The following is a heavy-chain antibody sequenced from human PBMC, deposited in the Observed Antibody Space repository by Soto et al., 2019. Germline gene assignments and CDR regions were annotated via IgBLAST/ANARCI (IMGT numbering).Heavy chain of an antibody. D-gene: IGHD6-13*01. CDR1: GFTFSDYY. J-gene: IGHJ5*02. V-gene: IGHV3-11*06. CDR2: ISSSSSYT. CDR3: ARSSSWSPNWFDP. Sequence: GGSLRLSCEASGFTFSDYYMSWIRQAPGKGLEWVSYISSSSSYTNYADSVKGRFTISRDNAKNSLYLQMNSLRAEDTAVYYCARSSSWSPNWFDPWGQGTLVTVSS.